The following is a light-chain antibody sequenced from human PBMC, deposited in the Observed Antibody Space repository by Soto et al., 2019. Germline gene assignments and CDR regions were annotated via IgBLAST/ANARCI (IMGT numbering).Light chain of an antibody. CDR2: GAS. CDR1: QSVSSSY. Sequence: EIVLTQSPGTLSLSPGERATLSCRASQSVSSSYLAWYQQKPGQAPRLLIYGASSRATGIPDRFSGSGSGADFTLTISSLEPDDFAVYYCQYYDRSCVFGQGTKVDNK. V-gene: IGKV3-20*01. CDR3: QYYDRSCV. J-gene: IGKJ1*01.